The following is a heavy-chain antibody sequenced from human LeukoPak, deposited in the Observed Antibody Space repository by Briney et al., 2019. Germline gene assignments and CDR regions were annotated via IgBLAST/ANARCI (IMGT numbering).Heavy chain of an antibody. Sequence: PGGSLRLSCAASGFTFSSYEMNWVRQAPGKGLEWVSYISSSGSTIYYADSVKGRFTISRDNAKNSLYLQMNSLRAEDTAVYYCARDWDRRYCSGGSCVDDWGQGTLVTVSS. J-gene: IGHJ4*02. CDR1: GFTFSSYE. CDR3: ARDWDRRYCSGGSCVDD. D-gene: IGHD2-15*01. V-gene: IGHV3-48*03. CDR2: ISSSGSTI.